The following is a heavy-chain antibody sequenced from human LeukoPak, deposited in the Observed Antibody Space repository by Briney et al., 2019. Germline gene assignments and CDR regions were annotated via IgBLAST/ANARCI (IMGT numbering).Heavy chain of an antibody. J-gene: IGHJ5*02. CDR1: GFTFDDYG. CDR3: AREGIAVAATRWFDP. Sequence: PGRSLRLSCAASGFTFDDYGMHWVRQAPGKGLEWVSGISWNSGSIGYADSVKGRFTISRDNAKNTLYVQMNSLRAEDTAVYYCAREGIAVAATRWFDPWGQGTLVTVSS. CDR2: ISWNSGSI. D-gene: IGHD6-19*01. V-gene: IGHV3-9*01.